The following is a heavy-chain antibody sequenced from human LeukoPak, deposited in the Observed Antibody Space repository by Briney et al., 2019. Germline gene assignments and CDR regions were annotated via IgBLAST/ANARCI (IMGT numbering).Heavy chain of an antibody. J-gene: IGHJ1*01. CDR2: IYPGDSDT. V-gene: IGHV5-51*01. Sequence: GESLKISCKGSGYSFTSYWIGWVRQMPGKGLEWMGIIYPGDSDTRYGPSFQGQVTISADKSISTAYLQWSSLKASDTAMYYCASGGFYCSGGSCYAEYFQHWGQGTLVTVSS. CDR3: ASGGFYCSGGSCYAEYFQH. D-gene: IGHD2-15*01. CDR1: GYSFTSYW.